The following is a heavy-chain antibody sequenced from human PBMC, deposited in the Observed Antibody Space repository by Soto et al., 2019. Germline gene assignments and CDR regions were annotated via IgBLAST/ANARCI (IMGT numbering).Heavy chain of an antibody. CDR3: ATRKYCPSTTCFDF. CDR2: ISYDGYT. CDR1: GFTFSSYA. D-gene: IGHD2-2*01. J-gene: IGHJ4*02. V-gene: IGHV3-30*14. Sequence: GGSLRLSCAASGFTFSSYAMHWVRQAPGKGLEWVADISYDGYTYYADSVKGRFTISRDTSKNTLYLQMSSLRAEDTAVYYCATRKYCPSTTCFDFWGQGTQVTVSS.